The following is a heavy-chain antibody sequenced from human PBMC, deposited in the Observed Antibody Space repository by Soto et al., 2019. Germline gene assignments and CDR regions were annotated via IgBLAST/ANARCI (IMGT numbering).Heavy chain of an antibody. D-gene: IGHD4-17*01. V-gene: IGHV4-34*01. Sequence: SETLSLTCAVYGGSFSGYYWSWIRQPPGKGLEWIGEINHSGSTNYNPSLKSRVTISVDTSKNQFSLKLSSVTAADTAVYYCARLTGMTTETTDRGYDPWGQGTLVTVPS. CDR3: ARLTGMTTETTDRGYDP. CDR1: GGSFSGYY. J-gene: IGHJ5*02. CDR2: INHSGST.